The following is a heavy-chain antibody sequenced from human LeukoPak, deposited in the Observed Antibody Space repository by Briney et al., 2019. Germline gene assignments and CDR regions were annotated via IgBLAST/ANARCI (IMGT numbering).Heavy chain of an antibody. CDR1: GFTFSSYA. CDR2: ISGSGGST. V-gene: IGHV3-23*01. Sequence: GGSLRLSCAASGFTFSSYAMSWVRQAPGKGLEWVSAISGSGGSTYYADSVKGRFTISRDNSKNTLYLQMNSLRAEDTAAYYCAKDNYLWFGELYSYYWGQGTLVTVSS. CDR3: AKDNYLWFGELYSYY. D-gene: IGHD3-10*01. J-gene: IGHJ4*02.